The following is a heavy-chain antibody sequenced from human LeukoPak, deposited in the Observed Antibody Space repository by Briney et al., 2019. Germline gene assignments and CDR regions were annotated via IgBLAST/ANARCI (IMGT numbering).Heavy chain of an antibody. CDR3: ASRQQSYGYFPADY. D-gene: IGHD5-18*01. J-gene: IGHJ4*02. Sequence: SVKVSCKASGGTFSSYAISWVRQAPGQGLEWMGGIIPIFGTANYAQKFQGRVTITADESTSTAYMELSSLRSEDTAVYYCASRQQSYGYFPADYWGQGTLVTVSP. V-gene: IGHV1-69*13. CDR1: GGTFSSYA. CDR2: IIPIFGTA.